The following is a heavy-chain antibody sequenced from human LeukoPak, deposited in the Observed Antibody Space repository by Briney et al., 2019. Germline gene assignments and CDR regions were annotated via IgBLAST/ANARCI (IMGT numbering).Heavy chain of an antibody. CDR1: GFNFRSYW. CDR2: IKQDGSVK. Sequence: GGSLRLSCVAPGFNFRSYWMNWVRQAPGKGLEWVPNIKQDGSVKYYLGSVKGRFTISIDNTKNSLFLQMNSLRAEDTAVYYCARGWGDCTTVSCYTGGDVFYMWGQGTMVTVSS. V-gene: IGHV3-7*01. J-gene: IGHJ3*02. D-gene: IGHD2-2*02. CDR3: ARGWGDCTTVSCYTGGDVFYM.